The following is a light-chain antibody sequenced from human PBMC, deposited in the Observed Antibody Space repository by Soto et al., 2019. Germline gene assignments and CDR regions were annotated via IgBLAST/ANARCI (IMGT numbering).Light chain of an antibody. CDR1: QSVLYSTNNKNY. J-gene: IGKJ4*02. CDR3: QQSYITPLV. V-gene: IGKV4-1*01. Sequence: DIVMTQSPDSLAVSLGERATINCKSSQSVLYSTNNKNYLAWYQHKPGQPPKLLIYWAATRESGVPDRFSGSGSGTDVTLTISSLQAEDVEVYYCQQSYITPLVFGGGTKVEI. CDR2: WAA.